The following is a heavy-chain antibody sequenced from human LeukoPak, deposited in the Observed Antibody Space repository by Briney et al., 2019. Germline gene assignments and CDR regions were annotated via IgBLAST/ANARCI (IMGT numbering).Heavy chain of an antibody. CDR3: AGLRGRLAARPWAYSS. CDR1: GGSFSGYY. Sequence: SETLSLTCAVYGGSFSGYYWSWIRQPPGKGLEWIGEINHSGSTNYNPSLKSRVTISVDTSKNQFSLKLSSVTAADTAVYYCAGLRGRLAARPWAYSSWGQGTLVTVSS. V-gene: IGHV4-34*01. CDR2: INHSGST. J-gene: IGHJ5*02. D-gene: IGHD6-6*01.